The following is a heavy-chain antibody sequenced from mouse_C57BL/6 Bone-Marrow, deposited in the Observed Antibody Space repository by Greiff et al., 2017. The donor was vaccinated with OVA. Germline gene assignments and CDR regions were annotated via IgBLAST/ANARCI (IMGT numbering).Heavy chain of an antibody. CDR3: ARLTSHFDY. Sequence: QVQLQQPGAELVMPGASVKLSCKASGYTFTSYWMHWVKQRPGQGLEWIGEIDPSDSYTNYNQKFKGKSTLTVDKSSSTAYMQLSSLTSEDSAVYYCARLTSHFDYWGQGTTLTVSS. V-gene: IGHV1-69*01. D-gene: IGHD1-3*01. J-gene: IGHJ2*01. CDR2: IDPSDSYT. CDR1: GYTFTSYW.